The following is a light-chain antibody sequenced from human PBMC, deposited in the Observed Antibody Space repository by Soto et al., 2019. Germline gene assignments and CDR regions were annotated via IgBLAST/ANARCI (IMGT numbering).Light chain of an antibody. CDR3: QQRTGWPTIT. CDR2: DAS. CDR1: QSVRTV. J-gene: IGKJ5*01. V-gene: IGKV3-11*01. Sequence: EIVLTQSPATLSLSPGERATLSCGASQSVRTVLAWYQQKPGQAPRLLIYDASTRATGVPARFSGSGSGTDFPLTISNLESEDFGVYYCQQRTGWPTITFGQGTRLDIK.